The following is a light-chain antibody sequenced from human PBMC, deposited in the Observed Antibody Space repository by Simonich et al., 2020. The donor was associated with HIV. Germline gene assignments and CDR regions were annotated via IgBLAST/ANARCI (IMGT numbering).Light chain of an antibody. CDR3: QQRSNWPPGNT. V-gene: IGKV3-11*01. Sequence: EIVLTQSPATLSLSPGEGATLSCRASQSVSSYLAWYQQKPGQAPRLLIYDASNRATGIPARFSGSGSGTDFTLTISSLEPEDFAVYYCQQRSNWPPGNTFGGGTKVEIK. CDR1: QSVSSY. J-gene: IGKJ4*01. CDR2: DAS.